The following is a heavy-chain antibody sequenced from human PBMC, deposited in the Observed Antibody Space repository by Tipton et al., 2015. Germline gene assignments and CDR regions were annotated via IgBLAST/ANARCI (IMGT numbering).Heavy chain of an antibody. Sequence: TLSLTCNVFGGSISRSDYYWGWIRQPPGKGLEWIGNMFYSGSTYYNPSLKSRVTISVDTSKNQFSLKLSSVTASDTAVYYCACQDYDSLTRDYQTVDYWGQGTLVTVSS. CDR1: GGSISRSDYY. CDR3: ACQDYDSLTRDYQTVDY. V-gene: IGHV4-39*01. CDR2: MFYSGST. J-gene: IGHJ4*02. D-gene: IGHD3-9*01.